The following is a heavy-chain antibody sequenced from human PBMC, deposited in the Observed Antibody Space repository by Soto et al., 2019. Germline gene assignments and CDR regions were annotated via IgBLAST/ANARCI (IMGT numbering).Heavy chain of an antibody. D-gene: IGHD6-6*01. V-gene: IGHV1-69*01. CDR1: GGTFSSYA. CDR2: IIPIFGTA. CDR3: ARGGLAGIAPRPYYFDY. Sequence: QVQLVQSGAEVKKPGSSVKVSCKASGGTFSSYAISWVRQAPGQGLEWMGGIIPIFGTANYAQKFQGRVTITADESTSTAYMERSSLRSEDTAVYYCARGGLAGIAPRPYYFDYWGQGTLVTVSS. J-gene: IGHJ4*02.